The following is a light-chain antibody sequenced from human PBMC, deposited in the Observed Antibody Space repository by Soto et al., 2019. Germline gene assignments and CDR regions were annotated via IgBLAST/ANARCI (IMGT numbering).Light chain of an antibody. CDR1: QNIGSN. Sequence: EVVMTQSPATLSASPGERVILSCRASQNIGSNLAWYQQRPGQAPRLLMYGASTRATVTPARFSGSGSEAALPLPLSSLQSEDFAVYYCQQYNHWPPYTFGQGTKLEIK. CDR2: GAS. V-gene: IGKV3-15*01. CDR3: QQYNHWPPYT. J-gene: IGKJ2*01.